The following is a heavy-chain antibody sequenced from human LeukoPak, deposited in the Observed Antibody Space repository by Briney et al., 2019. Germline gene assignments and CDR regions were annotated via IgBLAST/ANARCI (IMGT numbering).Heavy chain of an antibody. Sequence: GGSVRVSCKASGYTFTSYGISWVRQAPGQGLEWMGWISAYNGNTNYAQKLQGRVTMTTDTSTSTAYMELRSLRSDDTAVYYCARDRGSGWPYYYHYYMDVWGKGTTVTISS. CDR2: ISAYNGNT. D-gene: IGHD6-19*01. J-gene: IGHJ6*03. CDR1: GYTFTSYG. V-gene: IGHV1-18*01. CDR3: ARDRGSGWPYYYHYYMDV.